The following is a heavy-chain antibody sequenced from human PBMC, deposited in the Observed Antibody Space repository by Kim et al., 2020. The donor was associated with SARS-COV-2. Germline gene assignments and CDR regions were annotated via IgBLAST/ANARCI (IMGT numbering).Heavy chain of an antibody. Sequence: PSLKSRVTISVDTSKTQFSLKLSSVTAADTAVYYCAHSKYSSGWSDAFDIWGQGTMVTVSS. D-gene: IGHD6-19*01. J-gene: IGHJ3*02. CDR3: AHSKYSSGWSDAFDI. V-gene: IGHV4-59*01.